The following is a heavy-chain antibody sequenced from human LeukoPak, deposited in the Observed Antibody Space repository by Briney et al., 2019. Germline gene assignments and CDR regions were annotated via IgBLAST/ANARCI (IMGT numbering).Heavy chain of an antibody. CDR2: IRSKAYGGTT. V-gene: IGHV3-49*03. Sequence: GGSQRLSCAASGFTFNKYWLSWFRQAPGKGLQWVGFIRSKAYGGTTEFAASVIDRFTISRDDSKNIAYLQMNSLKTEDTAVYFCSGARVTTVTTGDYWGQGTLVTVSS. CDR1: GFTFNKYW. CDR3: SGARVTTVTTGDY. D-gene: IGHD4-17*01. J-gene: IGHJ4*02.